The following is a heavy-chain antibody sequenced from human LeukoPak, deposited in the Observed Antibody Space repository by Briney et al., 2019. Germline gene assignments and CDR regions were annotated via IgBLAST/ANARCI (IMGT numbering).Heavy chain of an antibody. CDR3: ARPASDIYTDYYFAF. CDR1: GGSISTSSYY. J-gene: IGHJ4*02. D-gene: IGHD3-9*01. V-gene: IGHV4-61*05. Sequence: PSETLSLTCTVSGGSISTSSYYWGWIRQPPGKGLEWLVYIYYSGCANYYPPLKSRDAISVDTSKIQSSLKLSSVTAADTAVYYCARPASDIYTDYYFAFWGQGTLVTVSS. CDR2: IYYSGCA.